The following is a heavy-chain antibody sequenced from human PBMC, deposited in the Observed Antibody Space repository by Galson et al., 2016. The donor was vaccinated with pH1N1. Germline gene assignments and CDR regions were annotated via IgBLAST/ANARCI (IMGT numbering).Heavy chain of an antibody. D-gene: IGHD3-10*01. CDR1: GFTFSSYW. CDR2: INLAGSKK. Sequence: SLRLSCAVSGFTFSSYWMHWVRQAPGKGLEWVANINLAGSKKYYVDSVKGQFTISRDNAKNSLYLQMNSLRAEDTAVYYCANFRLNPWGQGTLVTVSS. CDR3: ANFRLNP. V-gene: IGHV3-7*01. J-gene: IGHJ5*02.